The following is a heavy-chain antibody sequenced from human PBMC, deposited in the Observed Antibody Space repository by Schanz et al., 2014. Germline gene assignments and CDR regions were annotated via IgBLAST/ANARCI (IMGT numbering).Heavy chain of an antibody. CDR2: ISSSGSYI. CDR3: ARVPYGSGSYWDY. D-gene: IGHD3-10*01. Sequence: VQLVESGGGLVKPGGSLRLSCAASGFAFSVYGMHWVRQAPGKGLEWVSSISSSGSYIYYADSVKGRFSISRDNAKNSLFLQMNRLRAEDTAVYYCARVPYGSGSYWDYWGQGTLVTVSS. J-gene: IGHJ4*02. V-gene: IGHV3-21*02. CDR1: GFAFSVYG.